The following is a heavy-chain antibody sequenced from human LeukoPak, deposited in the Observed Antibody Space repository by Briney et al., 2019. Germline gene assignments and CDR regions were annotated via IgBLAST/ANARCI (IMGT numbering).Heavy chain of an antibody. CDR2: IIPIFGTA. D-gene: IGHD5-18*01. J-gene: IGHJ4*02. Sequence: GASVKVSCKASGGTFSSYAISWVRQAPGQGLEWMGGIIPIFGTANYAQKFQGRVTITADESTSTAYMELSSLRSEDTAVYYCARDRVQLWSFDYWGQGTLVTVSS. V-gene: IGHV1-69*13. CDR1: GGTFSSYA. CDR3: ARDRVQLWSFDY.